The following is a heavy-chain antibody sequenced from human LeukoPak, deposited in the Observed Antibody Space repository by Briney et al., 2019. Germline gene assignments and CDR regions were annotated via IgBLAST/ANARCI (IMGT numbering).Heavy chain of an antibody. Sequence: SETLSLTCTVSGGSIRSSYYYWGWIRQPPGKGLEWIGEINHSGSTNYNPSLKSRVAISVDTSKNQFSLKLSSVTAADTAVYYCAREQQWLVRPFDYWGQGTLVTVSS. CDR1: GGSIRSSYYY. D-gene: IGHD6-19*01. CDR2: INHSGST. V-gene: IGHV4-39*07. J-gene: IGHJ4*02. CDR3: AREQQWLVRPFDY.